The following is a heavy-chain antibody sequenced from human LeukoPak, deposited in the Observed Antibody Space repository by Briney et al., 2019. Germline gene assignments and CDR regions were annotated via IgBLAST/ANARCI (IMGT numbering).Heavy chain of an antibody. D-gene: IGHD4-17*01. CDR1: GGTFSSYA. CDR2: IIPIFGTA. J-gene: IGHJ5*02. Sequence: SVKVSCKASGGTFSSYAISWVRQASGQGLEWMGGIIPIFGTANYAQKFQGRVTITADKSTSTAYMELSSLRSEDTAVYYCARAGDYGDGWFDPWGQGTLVTVSS. V-gene: IGHV1-69*06. CDR3: ARAGDYGDGWFDP.